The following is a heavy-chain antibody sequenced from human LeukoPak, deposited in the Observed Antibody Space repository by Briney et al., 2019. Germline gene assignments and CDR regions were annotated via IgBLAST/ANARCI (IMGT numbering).Heavy chain of an antibody. J-gene: IGHJ4*02. CDR3: ARGLRYFDWLFGY. V-gene: IGHV4-59*01. Sequence: SETLSLTCTVSGGSISSYYWSWIRQPPGKGLEWIGYIYYSGSTNYNPSLKSRVTISVDTSKNQFSLKLSSVTAADTAVYYCARGLRYFDWLFGYWGQGTLVTVSS. CDR1: GGSISSYY. CDR2: IYYSGST. D-gene: IGHD3-9*01.